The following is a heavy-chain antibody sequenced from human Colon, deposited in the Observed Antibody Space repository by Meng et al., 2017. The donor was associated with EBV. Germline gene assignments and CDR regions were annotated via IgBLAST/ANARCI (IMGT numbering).Heavy chain of an antibody. D-gene: IGHD3-3*02. CDR2: ISYRGST. V-gene: IGHV4-39*07. Sequence: QLHRKRSGPGLVKASEPLSFTCTSSGGSITSTRSSWGLVRKSPGKGLEWIGSISYRGSTNYNPSLKSRISMSVDMSKNQFSLKVNSVTAADTAIYYCVISSHNWGQGTLVTVSS. J-gene: IGHJ4*02. CDR3: VISSHN. CDR1: GGSITSTRSS.